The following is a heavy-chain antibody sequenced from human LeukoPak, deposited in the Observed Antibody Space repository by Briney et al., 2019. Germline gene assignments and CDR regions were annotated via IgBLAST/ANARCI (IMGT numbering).Heavy chain of an antibody. CDR3: ARVGYCSSASCSYGPSFDY. J-gene: IGHJ4*02. CDR2: INHSGST. CDR1: GGSFSGYY. Sequence: SETLSLTCAVYGGSFSGYYWSWIRQPPGKGLEWIGEINHSGSTNYNPSLKSRVTISVDTSKNQFSLKLSSVTAADTAVYYCARVGYCSSASCSYGPSFDYWGQGTLVTVSS. D-gene: IGHD2-2*01. V-gene: IGHV4-34*01.